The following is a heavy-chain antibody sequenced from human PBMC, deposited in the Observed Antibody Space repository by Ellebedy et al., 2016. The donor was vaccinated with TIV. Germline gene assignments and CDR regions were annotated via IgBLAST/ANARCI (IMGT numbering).Heavy chain of an antibody. Sequence: SETLSLXXAVYAGSFSGYYWSWIRQPPGKGLEWIGEINHSGSTNYNPSLKSRVTMSVDTSKNQFSLKLNSVTAADTAVYYCARGLIAVADSLFFDWWGQGTLVTVSS. D-gene: IGHD6-19*01. V-gene: IGHV4-34*01. CDR1: AGSFSGYY. CDR3: ARGLIAVADSLFFDW. J-gene: IGHJ4*02. CDR2: INHSGST.